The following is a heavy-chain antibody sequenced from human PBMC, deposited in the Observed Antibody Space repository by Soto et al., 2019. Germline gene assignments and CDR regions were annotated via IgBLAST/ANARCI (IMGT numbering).Heavy chain of an antibody. CDR1: GFPISSNY. D-gene: IGHD5-18*01. Sequence: GGSMRLSCAASGFPISSNYMSWVRKAPGKGLEWVSVIYSGGSTYYADSVKGRFTISRDNSKNTLYLQMNSLRAEDTAVYYCARDIDSSSYGMDVWGQGTTVTVSS. CDR3: ARDIDSSSYGMDV. CDR2: IYSGGST. V-gene: IGHV3-66*01. J-gene: IGHJ6*02.